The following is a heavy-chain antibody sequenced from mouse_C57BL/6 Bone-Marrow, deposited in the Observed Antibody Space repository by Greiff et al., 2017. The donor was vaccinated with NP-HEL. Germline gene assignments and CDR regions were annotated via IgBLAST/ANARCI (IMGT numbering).Heavy chain of an antibody. CDR2: ISNLAYSI. J-gene: IGHJ4*01. CDR1: GFTFSDYG. V-gene: IGHV5-15*01. Sequence: DVMLVESGGGLVQPGGSLKLSCAASGFTFSDYGMAWVRQAPRKGPEWVAFISNLAYSIYYADTVTGRFTISRENAKNTLYLEMSSLRSEDTAIYYCARHKAHYYYGSSYDAMDYWGQGTSVTVSS. CDR3: ARHKAHYYYGSSYDAMDY. D-gene: IGHD1-1*01.